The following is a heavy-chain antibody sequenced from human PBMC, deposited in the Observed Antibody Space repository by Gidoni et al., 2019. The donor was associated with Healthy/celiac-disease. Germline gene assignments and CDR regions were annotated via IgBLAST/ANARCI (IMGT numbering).Heavy chain of an antibody. CDR1: GFTFSSYS. V-gene: IGHV3-21*06. Sequence: EVQLVESGGGLVKPGGSLRLSCAASGFTFSSYSINWVRQAPGKGLEWVSSISSSSSYIDYADSVKGRFTISRDNAKNSLYLQMNSLRAEDTAVYYCARDSGSGGSCYPIGECYYGMDVWGQGTTVTVSS. CDR3: ARDSGSGGSCYPIGECYYGMDV. D-gene: IGHD2-15*01. CDR2: ISSSSSYI. J-gene: IGHJ6*02.